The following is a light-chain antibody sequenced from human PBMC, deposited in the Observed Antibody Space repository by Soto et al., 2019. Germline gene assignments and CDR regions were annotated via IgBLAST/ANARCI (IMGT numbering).Light chain of an antibody. CDR2: DVT. V-gene: IGLV2-11*01. CDR1: SSDVGRYNY. CDR3: CSYSCCYILV. J-gene: IGLJ1*01. Sequence: QSALTQPRSVSGSPGQSVTISCTGTSSDVGRYNYVSWYQQHPGNAPKLIIYDVTKRPSGVPDRFSGSKSGNTASLTISGLQAEDEVDYYCCSYSCCYILVFGTGTKLTVL.